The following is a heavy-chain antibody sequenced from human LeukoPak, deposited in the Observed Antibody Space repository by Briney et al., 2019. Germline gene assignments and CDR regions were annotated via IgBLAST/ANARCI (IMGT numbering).Heavy chain of an antibody. V-gene: IGHV4-59*01. CDR1: GGSNSSYY. Sequence: SETLSLTCTVSGGSNSSYYWSWIRQPPGKGLEWIGYIYYSGSTNYNPSLKSRVTISVDTSKNQFSLKLSSVTAADTAVYYCARVLTGYPLSWFDPWGQGTLVTVSS. J-gene: IGHJ5*02. D-gene: IGHD3-9*01. CDR3: ARVLTGYPLSWFDP. CDR2: IYYSGST.